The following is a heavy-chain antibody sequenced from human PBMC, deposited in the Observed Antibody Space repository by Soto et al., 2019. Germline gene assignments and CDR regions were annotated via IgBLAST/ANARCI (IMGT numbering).Heavy chain of an antibody. CDR3: ARGLDYHDSSGYDY. Sequence: ASVKVSCKASAYTFTRYDINRVRQATGQGLEWMGWINPNSGNTGYARKFRGRVTMTTDTSASTAYMELSSLTSDDTAVYYCARGLDYHDSSGYDYWGQGTLVTVSS. CDR1: AYTFTRYD. CDR2: INPNSGNT. J-gene: IGHJ4*02. D-gene: IGHD3-22*01. V-gene: IGHV1-8*01.